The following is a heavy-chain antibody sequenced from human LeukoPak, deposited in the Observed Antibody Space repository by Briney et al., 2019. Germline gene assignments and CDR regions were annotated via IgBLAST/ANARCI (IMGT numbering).Heavy chain of an antibody. D-gene: IGHD6-19*01. CDR3: AASPSIAVAGNVFDY. CDR1: GGTFSSYA. CDR2: IIPIFGTA. Sequence: GASVKVSCKASGGTFSSYAISWVRQAPGQGLEWMGRIIPIFGTANYAQKFQGRVTITTDESTSTAYMELSSLRSEDTAVDYCAASPSIAVAGNVFDYWGQGTLVTVSS. J-gene: IGHJ4*02. V-gene: IGHV1-69*05.